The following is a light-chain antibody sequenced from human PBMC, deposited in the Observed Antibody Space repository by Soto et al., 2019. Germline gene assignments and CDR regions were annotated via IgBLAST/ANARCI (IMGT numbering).Light chain of an antibody. V-gene: IGKV3-15*01. Sequence: EIVMTQSPVTLSLSPRERATLSCRASQSVGSNLAWYQQKPGQAPRLLIYATSTRATAIPARLSGSGSGTEFTLTIGGLHSEDFVVYYSQQYNKWPLFTFGPGTTVDIK. CDR1: QSVGSN. CDR3: QQYNKWPLFT. J-gene: IGKJ3*01. CDR2: ATS.